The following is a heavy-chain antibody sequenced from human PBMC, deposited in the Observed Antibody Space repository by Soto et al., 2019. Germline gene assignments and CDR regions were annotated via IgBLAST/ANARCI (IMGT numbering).Heavy chain of an antibody. CDR3: AKQAVGEGAYGSGSYPYYMDV. CDR1: GFTFSSYA. CDR2: ISGSGGST. Sequence: GGSLRLSCAASGFTFSSYAMSWVRQAPGKGLEWVSAISGSGGSTYYADSVKGRFTISRDNSKNTLYLQMNSLRAEDTAVYYCAKQAVGEGAYGSGSYPYYMDVWGKGTTVTVSS. V-gene: IGHV3-23*01. J-gene: IGHJ6*03. D-gene: IGHD3-10*01.